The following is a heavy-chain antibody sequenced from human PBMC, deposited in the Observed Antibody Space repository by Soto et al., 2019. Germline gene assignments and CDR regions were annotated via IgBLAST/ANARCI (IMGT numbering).Heavy chain of an antibody. V-gene: IGHV4-59*01. CDR1: GGSISHYY. Sequence: TLSLTCTVSGGSISHYYWSWIRQSPGKGLEWIGYAYYSGSTDYNPSLKSRVTMSVDTSKNQVSLKLNSVTTADTAVYYCARDRSTYGGGGTGEVKENWFDPWGPGTLVTVSS. CDR2: AYYSGST. D-gene: IGHD2-8*01. CDR3: ARDRSTYGGGGTGEVKENWFDP. J-gene: IGHJ5*02.